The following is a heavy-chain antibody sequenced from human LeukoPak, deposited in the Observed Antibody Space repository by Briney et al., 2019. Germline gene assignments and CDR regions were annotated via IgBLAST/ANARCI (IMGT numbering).Heavy chain of an antibody. CDR3: ARSTISWFGVGDFDY. CDR1: GFTFSNAW. J-gene: IGHJ4*02. Sequence: PGGSLRLSCAASGFTFSNAWMSWVRQAPGKGLEWVGRIKSKTDGGTTDYVAPVKGRFTISRDDSKNTLYLQMNSLKTEDTAVYYCARSTISWFGVGDFDYWGQGTLVTVSS. D-gene: IGHD3-10*01. CDR2: IKSKTDGGTT. V-gene: IGHV3-15*01.